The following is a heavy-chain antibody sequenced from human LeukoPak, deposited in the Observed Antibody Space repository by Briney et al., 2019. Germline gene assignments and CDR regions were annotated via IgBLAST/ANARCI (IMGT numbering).Heavy chain of an antibody. D-gene: IGHD6-19*01. Sequence: ASVKVSCKASGYTFTSYYMHWVRQAPGQGLEWMGIINPSGGSTSYAQKFQGRVTMTRDTSTSTVYMELSSLRSEDTAVYCCARDTSTAVAGARYYFDYWGQGTLVTVSS. CDR2: INPSGGST. CDR1: GYTFTSYY. J-gene: IGHJ4*02. V-gene: IGHV1-46*01. CDR3: ARDTSTAVAGARYYFDY.